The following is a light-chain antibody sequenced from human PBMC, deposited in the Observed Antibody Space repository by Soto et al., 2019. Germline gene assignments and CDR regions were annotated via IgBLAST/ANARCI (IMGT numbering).Light chain of an antibody. V-gene: IGLV2-14*01. CDR3: SSYTSNSTRV. CDR2: EVS. CDR1: SSDVGGYNY. Sequence: QSALTQPASVSASPGQSITISCTGTSSDVGGYNYVSWYQQHPGKAPKLMIYEVSNRPSGVSNRFSGSKSGYTASLTISGLQAEDEADYYCSSYTSNSTRVFGGGTKLTVL. J-gene: IGLJ2*01.